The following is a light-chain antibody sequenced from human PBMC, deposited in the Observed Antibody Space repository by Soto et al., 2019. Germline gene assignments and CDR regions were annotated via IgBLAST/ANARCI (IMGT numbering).Light chain of an antibody. CDR3: QPGFHWAPYP. J-gene: IGKJ2*01. V-gene: IGKV2-30*02. CDR2: KIS. Sequence: DVVMTQSPLSLPVTLGQPASISCRSSQSLVHSDGNTYLNWFQQRPGQSPRRLIYKISNRDSGVPGRFRGSWSGHDFPLKISRVEAEDFWIYFCQPGFHWAPYPFCQGNKLEIK. CDR1: QSLVHSDGNTY.